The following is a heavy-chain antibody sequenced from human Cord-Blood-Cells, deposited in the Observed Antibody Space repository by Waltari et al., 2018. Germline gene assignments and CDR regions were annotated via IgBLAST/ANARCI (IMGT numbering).Heavy chain of an antibody. CDR1: GYTFIGYY. V-gene: IGHV1-2*07. CDR2: VNPNSGWT. J-gene: IGHJ4*02. CDR3: ASDSGPFGERGLGAGGYFDC. D-gene: IGHD3-16*01. Sequence: QVQLVQSGAEVKKPWASVKVSCKASGYTFIGYYMHWVRQAPGQGLAGMGWVNPNSGWTNYAHKFQGRGNMTRNTSISTAYMGLSRLRYDDRAVYDCASDSGPFGERGLGAGGYFDCWGQGTLVTVSS.